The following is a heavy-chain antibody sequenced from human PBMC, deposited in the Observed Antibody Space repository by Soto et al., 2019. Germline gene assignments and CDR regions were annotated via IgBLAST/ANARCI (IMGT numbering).Heavy chain of an antibody. CDR1: GYTFTGYY. Sequence: ASVKVSCKASGYTFTGYYVHWVRQAPGQGLEWMGWINPNSGGTNYAQKFQGWVTMTRDTSISTAYMELSSLRSDDTAVYYCAKDGGREGYFGNWFDPWGQGTLVTVSS. CDR2: INPNSGGT. J-gene: IGHJ5*02. D-gene: IGHD2-15*01. CDR3: AKDGGREGYFGNWFDP. V-gene: IGHV1-2*04.